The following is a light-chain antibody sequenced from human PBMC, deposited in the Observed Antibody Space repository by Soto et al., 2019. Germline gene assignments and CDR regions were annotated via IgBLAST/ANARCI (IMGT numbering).Light chain of an antibody. CDR2: DAS. J-gene: IGKJ5*01. CDR3: QQFNNWIT. CDR1: QGISSA. V-gene: IGKV1D-13*01. Sequence: AMQLTQSPSSLSASVGDRVTITCRASQGISSALAWYQQKPGKAPKLLIYDASSLESGVPSRFSGSGSGTDFTLTISSLQPEDFATYYCQQFNNWITFGQGTRLEIK.